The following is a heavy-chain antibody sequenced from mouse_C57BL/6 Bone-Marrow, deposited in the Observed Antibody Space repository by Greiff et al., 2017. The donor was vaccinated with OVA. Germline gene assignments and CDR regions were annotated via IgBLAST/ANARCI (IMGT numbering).Heavy chain of an antibody. CDR3: ATVYFDY. V-gene: IGHV1-81*01. Sequence: QVQLKQSGAELARPGASVKLSCKASGYTFTSYGISWVKQRTGQGLEWIGEIYPRSGNTYYNEKFKGKATLTADKSSSTAYMELRSLTSEDSAVYFCATVYFDYWGKGTTLTVSS. CDR2: IYPRSGNT. J-gene: IGHJ2*01. D-gene: IGHD1-1*01. CDR1: GYTFTSYG.